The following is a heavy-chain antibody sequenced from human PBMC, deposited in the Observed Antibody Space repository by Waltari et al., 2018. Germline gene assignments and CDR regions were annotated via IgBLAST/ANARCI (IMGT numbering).Heavy chain of an antibody. CDR1: GDTFTDNY. D-gene: IGHD3-10*01. CDR3: AAALGGGISASRPFHF. Sequence: EVQLLQSGAEVKQPGTPVTISCKVSGDTFTDNYIHWIQQAPGKGLQWMGLLDPEDGQAVYAEKFQGRVTMTADTSIHTAYMELTSLTSEDTAFYYCAAALGGGISASRPFHFWGQGTMITVSS. CDR2: LDPEDGQA. V-gene: IGHV1-69-2*01. J-gene: IGHJ3*01.